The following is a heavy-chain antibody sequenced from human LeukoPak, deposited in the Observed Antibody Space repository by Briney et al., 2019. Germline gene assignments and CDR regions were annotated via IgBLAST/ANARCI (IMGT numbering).Heavy chain of an antibody. V-gene: IGHV3-23*01. Sequence: PGESLRLSCAASGFTFSSYAMSWVRQAPGKGLEWVSAISGSGGSTYYADSVKGRFTISRDNSKNTLYLQMNSLRAEDTAVYYCAKSESGSYSGDFDYWGQGTLVTVSS. CDR3: AKSESGSYSGDFDY. J-gene: IGHJ4*02. CDR1: GFTFSSYA. D-gene: IGHD3-10*01. CDR2: ISGSGGST.